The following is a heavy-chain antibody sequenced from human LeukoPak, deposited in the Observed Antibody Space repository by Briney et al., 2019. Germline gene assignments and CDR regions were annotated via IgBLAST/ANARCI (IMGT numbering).Heavy chain of an antibody. V-gene: IGHV3-33*01. D-gene: IGHD3-22*01. CDR3: ARDASAMMYYFDY. CDR2: IWYDGSNK. CDR1: GFTFTNYD. J-gene: IGHJ4*02. Sequence: GGSLRLSCAASGFTFTNYDMHGVRQAPGKGLEWVAVIWYDGSNKYYADSVKGRFTISRDNSKNPLYLQMNSLRADDTAVYYCARDASAMMYYFDYWGQGTLVTVSS.